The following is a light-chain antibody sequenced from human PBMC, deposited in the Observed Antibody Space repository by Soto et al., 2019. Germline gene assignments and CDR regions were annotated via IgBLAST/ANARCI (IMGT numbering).Light chain of an antibody. CDR3: SSYTIKNTWV. Sequence: QSALTQPASVTGSPGQSITISCTGTTSDVGGYDRVSWFQQYPGTAPKLMIYEVTNRHSGVSDRFSGSKSVNTASLTISGLQREDEADYYCSSYTIKNTWVFGGGTKVTVL. J-gene: IGLJ3*02. CDR2: EVT. V-gene: IGLV2-14*01. CDR1: TSDVGGYDR.